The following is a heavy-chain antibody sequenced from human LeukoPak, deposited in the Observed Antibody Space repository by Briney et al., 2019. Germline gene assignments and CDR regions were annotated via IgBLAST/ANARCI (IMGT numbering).Heavy chain of an antibody. CDR2: IRSKAYRGKT. V-gene: IGHV3-49*04. CDR1: GFTFGDYG. Sequence: PGGSLRLSCTASGFTFGDYGMSWVRQAPGKGLEWVGFIRSKAYRGKTEYAASVQGSITIAKDDSIIIADLQKYSVKNEAIAVYYCIGTYYYDSSGEYFDYWGQGTLVTVSS. J-gene: IGHJ4*02. CDR3: IGTYYYDSSGEYFDY. D-gene: IGHD3-22*01.